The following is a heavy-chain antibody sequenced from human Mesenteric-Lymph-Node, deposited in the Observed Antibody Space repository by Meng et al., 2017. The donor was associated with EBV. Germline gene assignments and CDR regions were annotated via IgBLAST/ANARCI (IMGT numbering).Heavy chain of an antibody. Sequence: GEPVGAGGVLGQPGGSLRLSCAASGFSFSSYWMHWVRQTPGKGLMWLARISSDATITNYADSVKGRFTISRDNAKNTLYLQMNSLRVEDTAMYYCARAMVDYWGQGTLVTVSS. CDR2: ISSDATIT. J-gene: IGHJ4*02. D-gene: IGHD2-8*01. CDR1: GFSFSSYW. CDR3: ARAMVDY. V-gene: IGHV3-74*01.